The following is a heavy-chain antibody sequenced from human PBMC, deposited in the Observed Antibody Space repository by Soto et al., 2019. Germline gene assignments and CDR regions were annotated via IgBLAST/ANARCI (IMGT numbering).Heavy chain of an antibody. J-gene: IGHJ5*02. V-gene: IGHV4-59*11. CDR1: GGSMSSHY. D-gene: IGHD3-10*01. CDR2: IYYSGST. Sequence: QVQLQESGPGLVKPSETLSLTCTVSGGSMSSHYWSWIRQPPGKGLEWIGYIYYSGSTIYNPSLKSRVTISVDTSKNQFSLKLSSVTAADTAVYYCARYGSGSSVWFDPWGQGTLVTVSS. CDR3: ARYGSGSSVWFDP.